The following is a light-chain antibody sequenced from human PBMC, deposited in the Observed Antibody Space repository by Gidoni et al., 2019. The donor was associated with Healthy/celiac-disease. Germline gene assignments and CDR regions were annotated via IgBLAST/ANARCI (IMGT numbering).Light chain of an antibody. CDR1: QSVSSY. CDR3: QQRRNWSYT. CDR2: DAS. J-gene: IGKJ2*01. V-gene: IGKV3-11*01. Sequence: EIVLTQSPATLSLSPGERATLSCRASQSVSSYLAWYQQKPGQAPRLLIYDASNRATGIPARFSGSGSGTDFTLTISRLEPEDFAVYYCQQRRNWSYTFGQXTKLEIK.